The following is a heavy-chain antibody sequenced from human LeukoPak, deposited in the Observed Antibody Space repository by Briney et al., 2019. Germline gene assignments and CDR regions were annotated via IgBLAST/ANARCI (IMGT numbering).Heavy chain of an antibody. V-gene: IGHV3-23*01. D-gene: IGHD6-13*01. Sequence: GGSLRLSCAASGFTFSSYAMSWVRQAPGKGLEWVSAISGSGGSTYYADSVKGRFTISRDNSKNTLYLQMNSLRAEDTAVYYCAKPSIAAAGTRYNWFDPWGQGTLVTVSS. CDR2: ISGSGGST. CDR3: AKPSIAAAGTRYNWFDP. CDR1: GFTFSSYA. J-gene: IGHJ5*02.